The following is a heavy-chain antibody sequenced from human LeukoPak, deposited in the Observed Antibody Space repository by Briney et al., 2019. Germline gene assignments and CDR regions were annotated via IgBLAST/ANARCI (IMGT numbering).Heavy chain of an antibody. Sequence: ASVKVSCKVSGYTLTELSMHWVRQAPGKGLEWMGGFDPEDGETIYAQKFQGRVTMTEDTSTDTAYMELSSLRSEDTAVYYCATKHHYYGSGSYYYWCQGTLVTVSS. D-gene: IGHD3-10*01. CDR3: ATKHHYYGSGSYYY. CDR2: FDPEDGET. V-gene: IGHV1-24*01. CDR1: GYTLTELS. J-gene: IGHJ4*02.